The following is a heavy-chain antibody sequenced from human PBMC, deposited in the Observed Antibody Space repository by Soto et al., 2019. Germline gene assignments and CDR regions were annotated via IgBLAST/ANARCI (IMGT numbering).Heavy chain of an antibody. CDR2: INPSGGST. D-gene: IGHD6-13*01. V-gene: IGHV1-46*01. J-gene: IGHJ5*02. Sequence: GASVKVSCKASGYTFTSYYMHWVRRAPGQGLEWMGIINPSGGSTSYAQKFQGRVTMTRDTSTSTVYMELSSLRSEDTAVYYCASYSSITGSDWFDPWGQGTLITVPS. CDR3: ASYSSITGSDWFDP. CDR1: GYTFTSYY.